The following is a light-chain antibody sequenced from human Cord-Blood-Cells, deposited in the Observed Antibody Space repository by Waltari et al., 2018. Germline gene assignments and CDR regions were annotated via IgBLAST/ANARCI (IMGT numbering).Light chain of an antibody. CDR2: DVS. Sequence: SALMTPASVPESTGKSITISSTGNSNDVGGYNHVPWYPQHPGKAPKLMSYDVSNRPSGVSNRFSGSKSGNTASLTISGLQAEDEADYYCSSYTSSSTLVVFGGGTKLTVL. CDR3: SSYTSSSTLVV. CDR1: SNDVGGYNH. V-gene: IGLV2-14*01. J-gene: IGLJ2*01.